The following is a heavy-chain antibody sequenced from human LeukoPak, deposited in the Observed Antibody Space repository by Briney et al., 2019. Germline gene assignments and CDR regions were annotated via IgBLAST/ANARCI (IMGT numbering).Heavy chain of an antibody. Sequence: GGSLRLSCAASGFTFSSYAMSWVRQAPGKGLEWVAFIRYDGSNKYYADSVKGRFTISRDNSKNTLYLQMNSLRAEDTAVYYCASRDSSSLADAFDIWGQGTMVTVSS. CDR2: IRYDGSNK. D-gene: IGHD6-6*01. CDR3: ASRDSSSLADAFDI. V-gene: IGHV3-30*02. CDR1: GFTFSSYA. J-gene: IGHJ3*02.